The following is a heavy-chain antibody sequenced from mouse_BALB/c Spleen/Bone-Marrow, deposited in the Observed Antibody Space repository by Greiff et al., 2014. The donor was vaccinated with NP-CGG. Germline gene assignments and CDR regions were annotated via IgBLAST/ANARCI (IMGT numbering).Heavy chain of an antibody. CDR2: IYPGDGDT. V-gene: IGHV1-80*01. Sequence: QVQLQQPGAELARPGSSVKISCKASGYAFSTYWMNWVKQRPGQGLEWIGQIYPGDGDTNYNGKFKGKATLTADRSSSTASMQLSSLTSEDSAVYFCARVGFSFDYWGQGTTLTVSS. CDR3: ARVGFSFDY. D-gene: IGHD3-1*01. CDR1: GYAFSTYW. J-gene: IGHJ2*01.